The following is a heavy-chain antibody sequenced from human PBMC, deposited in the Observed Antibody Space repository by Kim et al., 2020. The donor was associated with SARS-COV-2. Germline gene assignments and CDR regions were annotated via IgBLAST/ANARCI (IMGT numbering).Heavy chain of an antibody. D-gene: IGHD6-13*01. CDR2: ISGGGDIV. J-gene: IGHJ4*02. CDR1: GFTFSDYY. V-gene: IGHV3-11*04. Sequence: GGSLRLSCAASGFTFSDYYMSWIRQAPEKGLEWASYISGGGDIVYYADSVKGRFTISRDNAKNSLYLQMNSLRAEDTAVYYCARVGYSSSLTHWGQGTLVIVSS. CDR3: ARVGYSSSLTH.